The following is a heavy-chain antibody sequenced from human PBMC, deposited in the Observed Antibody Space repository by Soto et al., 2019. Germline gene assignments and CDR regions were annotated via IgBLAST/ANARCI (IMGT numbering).Heavy chain of an antibody. CDR2: IYYSGST. CDR1: GGSISSGGYY. J-gene: IGHJ6*02. CDR3: ARGAAAAVYYYYGMDV. D-gene: IGHD6-13*01. Sequence: SETLSLTCTVSGGSISSGGYYWSWIRQHPGKGLEWIGYIYYSGSTYYNPSLKSRVTISVDTSKNQFSLKLSSVTAADTAVYYCARGAAAAVYYYYGMDVWGHGTTVTLSS. V-gene: IGHV4-31*03.